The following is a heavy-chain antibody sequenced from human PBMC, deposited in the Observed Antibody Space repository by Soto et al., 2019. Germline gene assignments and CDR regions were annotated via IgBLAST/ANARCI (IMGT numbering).Heavy chain of an antibody. CDR3: ARIPRYSFPTSDDLDS. V-gene: IGHV1-69*15. CDR1: GGTFYTYT. D-gene: IGHD5-18*01. J-gene: IGHJ4*02. CDR2: ITPIYPTT. Sequence: QVQLVQSGAEVRKPGSSVQVSCKASGGTFYTYTFSWVRQAPGKGLEWMGSITPIYPTTNYAEKFQGRLTVTADGSTNTAYMELNSLTSEDTAVYYCARIPRYSFPTSDDLDSWGQGTLVTVSS.